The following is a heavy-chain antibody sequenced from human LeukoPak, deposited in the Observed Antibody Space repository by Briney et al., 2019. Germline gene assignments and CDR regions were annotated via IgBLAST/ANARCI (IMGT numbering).Heavy chain of an antibody. Sequence: GGSLRLSCAASGFTFSTYGMSWVRQAPGKGLEWVSAISDNGGATHYADSVKGRFTISRDNSKNTLYLQMNSLRAEDTAVYYCARDNSVRDEAWWFNPWGQGTLVTVSS. CDR3: ARDNSVRDEAWWFNP. CDR1: GFTFSTYG. J-gene: IGHJ5*02. CDR2: ISDNGGAT. D-gene: IGHD5-24*01. V-gene: IGHV3-23*01.